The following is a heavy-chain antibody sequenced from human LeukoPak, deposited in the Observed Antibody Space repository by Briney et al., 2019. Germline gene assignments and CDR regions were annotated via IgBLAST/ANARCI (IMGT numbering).Heavy chain of an antibody. D-gene: IGHD1-1*01. CDR1: GFTFSSYS. CDR2: ISSSSRSSTI. Sequence: GGSLRLSCAASGFTFSSYSMNWVRQAPGKGLEWVSYISSSSRSSTIYYADSVKGRFTISRDNAKNSLYLQMNSLRAEDTAVYYCARVDYTNWYPFDYWGQGTLVTVSS. V-gene: IGHV3-48*01. CDR3: ARVDYTNWYPFDY. J-gene: IGHJ4*02.